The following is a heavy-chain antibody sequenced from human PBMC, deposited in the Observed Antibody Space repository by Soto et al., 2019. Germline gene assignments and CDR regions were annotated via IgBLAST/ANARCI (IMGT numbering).Heavy chain of an antibody. CDR2: VKSKAAGGTT. CDR3: TTLGFDP. V-gene: IGHV3-15*01. Sequence: EVQLVESGGGLVKPGGSLRLSCAASGSTFSHAWMSWVRQVPGKGLEWVARVKSKAAGGTTDYAAPVKGRCTISRDDSKNTLYLQMNSLKTDDTAVYYCTTLGFDPWGQGTLVTVSS. J-gene: IGHJ5*02. CDR1: GSTFSHAW.